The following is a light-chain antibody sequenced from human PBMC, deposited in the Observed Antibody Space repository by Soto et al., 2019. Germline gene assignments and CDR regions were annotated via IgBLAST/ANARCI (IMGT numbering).Light chain of an antibody. Sequence: IQMTQSPSSLSASVGDRVTLTCRSSRSIRHDLAWYQQRPGKAPRLLVYGASSLATGAPSSFSGSGSGTEFTLTISGLQPEDFASYDCLQDYDYPYPFGQGTTLDIK. J-gene: IGKJ2*01. CDR1: RSIRHD. CDR2: GAS. V-gene: IGKV1-6*02. CDR3: LQDYDYPYP.